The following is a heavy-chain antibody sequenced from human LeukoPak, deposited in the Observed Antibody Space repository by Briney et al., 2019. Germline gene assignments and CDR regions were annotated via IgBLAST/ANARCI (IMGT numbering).Heavy chain of an antibody. J-gene: IGHJ4*02. CDR3: ARGGWYYYDSSGSPLDY. D-gene: IGHD3-22*01. V-gene: IGHV3-11*01. Sequence: GGSLRLSCTASGFTFGDYAMSWVRQAPGKGLEWVSYISSSGSTIYYADSVKGRFTISRDNAKNSLYLQMNSLRAEDTAVYYCARGGWYYYDSSGSPLDYWGQGTLVTVSS. CDR2: ISSSGSTI. CDR1: GFTFGDYA.